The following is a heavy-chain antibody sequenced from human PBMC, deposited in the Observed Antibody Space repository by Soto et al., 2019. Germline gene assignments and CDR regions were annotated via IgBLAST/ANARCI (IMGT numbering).Heavy chain of an antibody. Sequence: GGSLRLSCAASGFTFSSYGMHWVRQAPGKGLEWVAVISYDGSNKYYADSVKGRFTISRDNSKNTLYLQMNSLRAEDTAVYYCAKDVVGEVTAPGYYFYGMDVWGQGTTVTVSS. J-gene: IGHJ6*02. CDR2: ISYDGSNK. CDR3: AKDVVGEVTAPGYYFYGMDV. V-gene: IGHV3-30*18. D-gene: IGHD2-21*01. CDR1: GFTFSSYG.